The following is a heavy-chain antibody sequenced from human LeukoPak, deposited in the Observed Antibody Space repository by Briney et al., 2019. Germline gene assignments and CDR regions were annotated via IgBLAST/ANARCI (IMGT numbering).Heavy chain of an antibody. CDR2: MNPNSGNT. CDR3: ARDYYSNYNYYMDV. V-gene: IGHV1-8*03. J-gene: IGHJ6*03. CDR1: GYTFTSYD. D-gene: IGHD4-11*01. Sequence: ASVKVSCKASGYTFTSYDINWVRQATGQGLEWMGWMNPNSGNTGYAQKFQGRVTITRNTSISTAYMELSSLRSEDTAVYYCARDYYSNYNYYMDVWGKGTTVTVSS.